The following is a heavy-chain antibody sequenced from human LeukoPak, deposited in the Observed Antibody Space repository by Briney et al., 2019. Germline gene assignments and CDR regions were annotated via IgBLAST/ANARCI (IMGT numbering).Heavy chain of an antibody. V-gene: IGHV1-2*06. CDR2: INPNSGGT. D-gene: IGHD6-19*01. CDR3: ARDLRQWLVNFDY. J-gene: IGHJ4*02. CDR1: GYTFTSYY. Sequence: ASVKVSCKASGYTFTSYYMHWVRQAPGQGLEWMGRINPNSGGTKYAKKFQGRVTINRDTSISTAYMELRRLRSDDTSVYYCARDLRQWLVNFDYWGQGTLVTVSS.